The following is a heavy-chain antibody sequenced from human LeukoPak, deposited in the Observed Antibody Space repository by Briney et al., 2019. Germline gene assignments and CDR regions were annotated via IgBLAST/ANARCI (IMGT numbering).Heavy chain of an antibody. CDR2: VYDTGAT. CDR3: ASSDSRHFDY. Sequence: SETLSLTCTVSGGSISGYYWSWIRQPPGKRLEWIGYVYDTGATNYNPSLKSRVTISVDTSKNQFSLKLSSVTAADTAVYYCASSDSRHFDYWGQGTLVTVSS. J-gene: IGHJ4*02. D-gene: IGHD6-25*01. CDR1: GGSISGYY. V-gene: IGHV4-59*01.